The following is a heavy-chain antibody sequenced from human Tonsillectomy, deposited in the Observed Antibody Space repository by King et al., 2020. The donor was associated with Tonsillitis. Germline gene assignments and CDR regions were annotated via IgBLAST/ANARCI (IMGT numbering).Heavy chain of an antibody. Sequence: VQLVQSGAEVKKPGASVKVSCKASGYTFTGYYMHWVRQAPGQGLDWMGWINPNTGGTNYAQKLQGRVTMTMDTSISTAYMGLRRRRSDDTAVYYCASGRYCSGGSCYNWFDPWGQGTLVTVSS. V-gene: IGHV1-2*02. CDR2: INPNTGGT. D-gene: IGHD2-15*01. J-gene: IGHJ5*02. CDR1: GYTFTGYY. CDR3: ASGRYCSGGSCYNWFDP.